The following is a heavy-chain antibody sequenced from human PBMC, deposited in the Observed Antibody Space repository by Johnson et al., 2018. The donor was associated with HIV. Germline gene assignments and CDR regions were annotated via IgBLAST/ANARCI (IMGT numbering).Heavy chain of an antibody. V-gene: IGHV3-7*03. CDR3: ARERPRDAFDI. CDR2: ITQDGSEK. Sequence: VQLVESGGGLVQPGGSLRLSCAASGFTFSNYWMRWVRQAPGKGLEWVADITQDGSEKYYVDSVKGRFTISRDNAKNSLELQMNSLIAEDTAVYYCARERPRDAFDIWGQGTMVTVSS. J-gene: IGHJ3*02. CDR1: GFTFSNYW.